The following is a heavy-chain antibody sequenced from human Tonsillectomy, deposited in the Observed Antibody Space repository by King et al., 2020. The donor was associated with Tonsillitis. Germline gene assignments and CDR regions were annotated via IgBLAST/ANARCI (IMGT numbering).Heavy chain of an antibody. D-gene: IGHD3-22*01. J-gene: IGHJ5*01. CDR2: INHSGST. CDR3: ARARSSGLYNWFDS. CDR1: GGSFSGYY. Sequence: VQLQQWGAGLLKPSETLSLTCAVYGGSFSGYYWSWIRQPPGKGLEWIGEINHSGSTNYNPSLKSRVTVSVDTSKNQFSLKLSSVTAADTAVYYCARARSSGLYNWFDSWGQGTLVTVSS. V-gene: IGHV4-34*01.